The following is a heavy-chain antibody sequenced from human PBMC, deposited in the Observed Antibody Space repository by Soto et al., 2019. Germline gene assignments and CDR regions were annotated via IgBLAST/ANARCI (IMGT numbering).Heavy chain of an antibody. V-gene: IGHV4-38-2*01. Sequence: SETLSLTCAVSGYSISSGYYWGWIRQPPGKGLEWIGSIYHSGSTYYNPSLKSRVTISVDTSKNQFSLKLSSVTAADTAVYYCAGSYRDYYYGMDVWGQGTTVTVSS. CDR2: IYHSGST. J-gene: IGHJ6*02. CDR1: GYSISSGYY. CDR3: AGSYRDYYYGMDV. D-gene: IGHD1-26*01.